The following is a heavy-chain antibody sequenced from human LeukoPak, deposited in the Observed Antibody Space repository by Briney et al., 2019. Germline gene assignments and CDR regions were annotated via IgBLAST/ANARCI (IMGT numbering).Heavy chain of an antibody. CDR1: GGSIRSYD. J-gene: IGHJ5*02. CDR3: ARDPRGGTSRDNWFDP. D-gene: IGHD1-1*01. Sequence: SETLSLTCTLSGGSIRSYDWRWIRQPPGKGLEWIGYIYYSGSTNYNPSLKSRVTISVDTSKNQFSLKLNSVTAADTAVYYCARDPRGGTSRDNWFDPWGQGTLVTVSS. CDR2: IYYSGST. V-gene: IGHV4-59*01.